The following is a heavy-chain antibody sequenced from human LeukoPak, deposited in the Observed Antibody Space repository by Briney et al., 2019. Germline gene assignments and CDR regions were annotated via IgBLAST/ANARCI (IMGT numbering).Heavy chain of an antibody. J-gene: IGHJ3*02. CDR1: GFTFSSYG. Sequence: GGSLRLSCAASGFTFSSYGMHWVRQAPGKGLEWVAFIRYDGSNKYYADSVKGRFTISRDNSKNTLYLQMNSLRAEDTAVYYCAKDGFTRNYDYVWGSSAFDIWGQGTMVTVSS. CDR2: IRYDGSNK. CDR3: AKDGFTRNYDYVWGSSAFDI. D-gene: IGHD3-16*01. V-gene: IGHV3-30*02.